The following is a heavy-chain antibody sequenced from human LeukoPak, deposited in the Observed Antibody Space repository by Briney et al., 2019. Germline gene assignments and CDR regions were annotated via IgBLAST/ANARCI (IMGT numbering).Heavy chain of an antibody. CDR1: GFTFSTYA. J-gene: IGHJ2*01. CDR3: ARRTGDSYWYFDL. CDR2: IYYSGST. V-gene: IGHV4-59*01. Sequence: GSLRLSCAASGFTFSTYAMHWIRQPPGKGLEWIGYIYYSGSTNYNPSLESRVTISVDTSKNQFSLKLSSVTAADTAVYYCARRTGDSYWYFDLWGRGTLVTVSS. D-gene: IGHD7-27*01.